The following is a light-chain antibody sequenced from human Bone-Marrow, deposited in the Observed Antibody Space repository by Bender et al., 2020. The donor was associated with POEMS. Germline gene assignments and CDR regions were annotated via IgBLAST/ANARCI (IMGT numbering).Light chain of an antibody. Sequence: SYVMTQPPSVSLAPGQTARITCEGNNIGSYSVHWYQQRPGQAPVLVIYKDTERPSGIPERFSGSSSGPTVTLTISGAQAEDEADYYCQSADGSLTYVLFGGGTKLTVL. CDR1: NIGSYS. CDR3: QSADGSLTYVL. J-gene: IGLJ2*01. V-gene: IGLV3-25*03. CDR2: KDT.